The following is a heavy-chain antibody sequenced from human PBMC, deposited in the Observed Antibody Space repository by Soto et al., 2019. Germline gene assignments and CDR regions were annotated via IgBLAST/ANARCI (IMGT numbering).Heavy chain of an antibody. V-gene: IGHV3-74*01. J-gene: IGHJ4*02. CDR1: GFTFSSYW. CDR3: LRRSLGVAAAAREDY. D-gene: IGHD2-15*01. CDR2: INSDGSST. Sequence: EVQLVESGGGLVQPGGSLRLSCAASGFTFSSYWMHWVRQAPGKGLVWVSRINSDGSSTSYAGSGKGRFTISRDNAKNTLYLQMNRLRADDTAVYYCLRRSLGVAAAAREDYWGQGTLVTVSS.